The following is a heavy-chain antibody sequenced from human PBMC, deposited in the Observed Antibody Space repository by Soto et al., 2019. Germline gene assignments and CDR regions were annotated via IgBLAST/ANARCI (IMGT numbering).Heavy chain of an antibody. Sequence: TGESLKISCKGSGYSFTSYWIGWVRQMPGKGLEWMGIIYPGDSDTRYSPSFQGQVTISADKSISTAYLQWSSLKASDTAMYYCAGSIAAAGTAGVNWFDPWGQGTLVTVSS. CDR1: GYSFTSYW. D-gene: IGHD6-13*01. CDR2: IYPGDSDT. J-gene: IGHJ5*02. V-gene: IGHV5-51*01. CDR3: AGSIAAAGTAGVNWFDP.